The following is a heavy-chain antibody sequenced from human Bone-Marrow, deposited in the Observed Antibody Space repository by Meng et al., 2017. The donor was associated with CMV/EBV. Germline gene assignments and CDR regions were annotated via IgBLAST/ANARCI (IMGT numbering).Heavy chain of an antibody. CDR1: GFTFSGSA. CDR2: IRSKANSYAT. D-gene: IGHD4-11*01. CDR3: TMDYTRIFGMDV. Sequence: GESLKISCAASGFTFSGSAMHWVRQASGKGLEWVGRIRSKANSYATAYAASVKGRFTISRDDSKNTLYLQMNSLKTEDTAVYYCTMDYTRIFGMDVWGQGTTVTVSS. J-gene: IGHJ6*02. V-gene: IGHV3-73*01.